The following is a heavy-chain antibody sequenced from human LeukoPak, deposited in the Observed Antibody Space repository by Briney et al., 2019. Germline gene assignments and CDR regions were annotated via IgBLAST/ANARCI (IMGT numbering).Heavy chain of an antibody. CDR1: GGSISSSSYY. D-gene: IGHD6-13*01. V-gene: IGHV4-39*01. Sequence: SETLSLTCTVSGGSISSSSYYWGWIRQPPGKGLEWIGSIYYSGSTYYNPSLKSRVTISVDTSKNQFSLKLSSVTAADTAVYYCARQGGYSSSWYPPGGYYYMDVWGKGTTVTVSS. CDR3: ARQGGYSSSWYPPGGYYYMDV. J-gene: IGHJ6*03. CDR2: IYYSGST.